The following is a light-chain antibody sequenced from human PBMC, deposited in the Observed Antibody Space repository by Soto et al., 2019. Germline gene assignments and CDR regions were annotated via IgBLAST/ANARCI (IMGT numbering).Light chain of an antibody. CDR1: QSVTSSY. CDR3: QQYGHAPQT. CDR2: AAS. J-gene: IGKJ1*01. Sequence: EIVLTQSPGTLSLSPGERATLSCRASQSVTSSYLAWYQQKPGQAPRLLIYAASSRATGIPDRFSGSGSGTDFTLIISRLEPEDFGVYYCQQYGHAPQTFGQGTKLEIK. V-gene: IGKV3-20*01.